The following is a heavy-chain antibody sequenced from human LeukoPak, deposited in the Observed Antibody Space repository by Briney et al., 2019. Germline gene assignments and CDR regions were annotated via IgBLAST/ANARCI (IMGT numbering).Heavy chain of an antibody. CDR1: GFTFSSYA. CDR3: AKDPSVDYGSGSYSYYFDY. Sequence: GGSLRLSCAASGFTFSSYAMSWVRQAPGTGLEWVSAISGSGGSTYYADSVKARFTISRDNSKNTLYLQMNSLRAEDTAVYYCAKDPSVDYGSGSYSYYFDYWGQGTLVTVSS. CDR2: ISGSGGST. V-gene: IGHV3-23*01. D-gene: IGHD3-10*01. J-gene: IGHJ4*02.